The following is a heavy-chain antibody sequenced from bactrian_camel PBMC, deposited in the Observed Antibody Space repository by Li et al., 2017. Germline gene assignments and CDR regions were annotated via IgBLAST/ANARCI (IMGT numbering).Heavy chain of an antibody. CDR1: GVQIDDRD. D-gene: IGHD2*01. CDR3: TTSALYFEY. V-gene: IGHV3S63*01. Sequence: QLVESGGGLVQAGGSLRLSCVVRGVQIDDRDVGWFRQAPGKEREGVSCISWNYASFYYSDSVKGRFTISRDNAKITLYLQMNSLKSEDTALYYCTTSALYFEYWGQGTQVTVS. J-gene: IGHJ4*01. CDR2: ISWNYASF.